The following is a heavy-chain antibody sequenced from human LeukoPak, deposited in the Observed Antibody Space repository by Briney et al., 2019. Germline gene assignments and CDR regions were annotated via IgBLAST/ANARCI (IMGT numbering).Heavy chain of an antibody. V-gene: IGHV4-4*02. CDR1: GCSISSSNW. CDR2: IYHSGST. Sequence: SETLSLTCAVSGCSISSSNWWSWVRQPPGKRLEWIGEIYHSGSTNYNPSLKSRVTISVDKSRNQFSLKLSSVTAADTAVYYCARVNVGVVAAGPFDYWGQGTLVTVSS. CDR3: ARVNVGVVAAGPFDY. J-gene: IGHJ4*02. D-gene: IGHD2-15*01.